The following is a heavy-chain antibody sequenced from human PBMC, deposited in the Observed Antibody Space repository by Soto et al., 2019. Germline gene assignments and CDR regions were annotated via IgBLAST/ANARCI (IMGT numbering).Heavy chain of an antibody. Sequence: ESGPTLVNPTQTLTLTCSFSGFSLSVYGVRVIWFRQPPGETLEWLALIHWNDDKRYSPYLKSRLTITKDTSKNQVVLTLTNLGPLDTGTYFCAHTKDSSGFLTSWGQGILVTVSS. D-gene: IGHD3-22*01. J-gene: IGHJ5*02. CDR2: IHWNDDK. CDR1: GFSLSVYGVR. CDR3: AHTKDSSGFLTS. V-gene: IGHV2-5*01.